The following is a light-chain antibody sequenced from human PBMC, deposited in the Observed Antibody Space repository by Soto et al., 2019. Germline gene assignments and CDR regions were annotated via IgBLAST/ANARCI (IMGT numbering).Light chain of an antibody. V-gene: IGKV3-20*01. CDR2: GAS. Sequence: EIVLTQSPGTLSLSTGERATLSCRASQSVTSNYLAWYQQKPGQAPRLLIYGASNRATGIPDRFSGSGSETDFTLTISRLEPEDFAVYYCQQYSRSPRTFGQGTKV. J-gene: IGKJ1*01. CDR3: QQYSRSPRT. CDR1: QSVTSNY.